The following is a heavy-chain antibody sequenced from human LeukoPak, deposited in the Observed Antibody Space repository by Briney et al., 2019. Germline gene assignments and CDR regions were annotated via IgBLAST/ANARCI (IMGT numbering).Heavy chain of an antibody. CDR1: GFIFSSHG. CDR3: AREGGGSGGTYYFDY. CDR2: IWYDGSKK. Sequence: LSGGSLRLSCVASGFIFSSHGMHWVRQAPGKGLEWVAVIWYDGSKKYYADSVKGRFTISRDNSKNTVYLQMNSLRAEDTAVYYCAREGGGSGGTYYFDYWGQGTLVTVSS. V-gene: IGHV3-33*01. D-gene: IGHD1-26*01. J-gene: IGHJ4*02.